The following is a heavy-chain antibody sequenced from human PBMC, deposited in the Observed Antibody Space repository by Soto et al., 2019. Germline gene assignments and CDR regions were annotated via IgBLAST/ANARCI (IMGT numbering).Heavy chain of an antibody. Sequence: GASVTVSCKTSGFTFTSSALQWVRQARGQRLEWIGWIVVGSGNTNYAQKFQERVTITRDMSTSTAYMELSSLRSEDMAVYYCAAPYSSSWYSSMDVWGQGTTVTVSS. CDR2: IVVGSGNT. V-gene: IGHV1-58*01. D-gene: IGHD6-13*01. CDR3: AAPYSSSWYSSMDV. J-gene: IGHJ6*02. CDR1: GFTFTSSA.